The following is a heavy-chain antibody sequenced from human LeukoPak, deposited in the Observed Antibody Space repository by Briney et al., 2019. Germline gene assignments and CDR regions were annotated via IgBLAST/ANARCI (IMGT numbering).Heavy chain of an antibody. CDR3: AKDEPEYYDYVWGSYPF. V-gene: IGHV3-23*01. CDR1: GFTFTDYA. J-gene: IGHJ3*01. Sequence: AGGSLRLSCTASGFTFTDYAMSWVRQAPGKGLERVSAISTSGGSTYYADAVKGRFTISRDNSKNTVYLQMNSLRAEDTAVYYCAKDEPEYYDYVWGSYPFWGQGTMVTVSS. CDR2: ISTSGGST. D-gene: IGHD3-16*02.